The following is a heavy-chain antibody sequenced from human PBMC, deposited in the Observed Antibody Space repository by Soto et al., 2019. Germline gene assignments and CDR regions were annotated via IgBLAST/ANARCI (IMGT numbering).Heavy chain of an antibody. J-gene: IGHJ4*02. CDR3: ARDHNSSGYYSA. D-gene: IGHD3-22*01. V-gene: IGHV4-30-4*01. Sequence: SETLSLTCTVSGGSISSGDYYWSWIRQPPGKGLEWIGYIYYSGSTYYNPSLKSRVTISVDTSKNQFSLKLSSVTAADTAVYYCARDHNSSGYYSAWGQGTLVTVSS. CDR1: GGSISSGDYY. CDR2: IYYSGST.